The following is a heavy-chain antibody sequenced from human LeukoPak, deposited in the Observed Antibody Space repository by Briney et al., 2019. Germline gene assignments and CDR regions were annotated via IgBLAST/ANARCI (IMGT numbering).Heavy chain of an antibody. V-gene: IGHV3-7*01. CDR2: INQAGSVQ. J-gene: IGHJ4*02. CDR1: GFTFRSYW. CDR3: ARVGYSGWNLEY. D-gene: IGHD5-12*01. Sequence: GGSLRLSCAASGFTFRSYWISWVRQAPGKGLEWVANINQAGSVQYYVDSVKGRFTISRDDAKNSLYVQMNSLREEDTAVYYRARVGYSGWNLEYWGQGTLVTVSS.